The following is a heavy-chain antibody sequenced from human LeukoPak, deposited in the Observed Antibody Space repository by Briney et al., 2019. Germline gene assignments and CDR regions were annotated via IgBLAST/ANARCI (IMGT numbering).Heavy chain of an antibody. CDR1: GGSFSGYY. CDR3: ARTTYYDFWSAKINYYMDV. V-gene: IGHV4-34*01. CDR2: INHSGST. Sequence: PSETLSLTCAVYGGSFSGYYWSWIRQPPGKGLEWIGEINHSGSTNYNPSLKSRVTISVDTSKNQFSLKLSSVTAADTAVYYCARTTYYDFWSAKINYYMDVWGKGTTVTVSS. J-gene: IGHJ6*03. D-gene: IGHD3-3*01.